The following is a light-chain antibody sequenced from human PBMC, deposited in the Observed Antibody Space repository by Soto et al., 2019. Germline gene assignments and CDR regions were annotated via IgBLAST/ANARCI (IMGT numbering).Light chain of an antibody. V-gene: IGKV4-1*01. J-gene: IGKJ3*01. CDR1: QSVLYTSNNKNY. Sequence: DIVMTQSPDSLAVSLGERSTINCKSSQSVLYTSNNKNYLTWYQQKPGQPPKLLIYWASTRESGVPDRFSGSGSGTDFTLTINRLHAEDVAVYYGQQHYTTPFTFGPGTKVDIK. CDR2: WAS. CDR3: QQHYTTPFT.